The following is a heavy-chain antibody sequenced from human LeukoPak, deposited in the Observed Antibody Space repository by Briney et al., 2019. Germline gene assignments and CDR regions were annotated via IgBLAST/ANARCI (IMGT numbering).Heavy chain of an antibody. V-gene: IGHV3-23*01. CDR1: GFTFTHYG. J-gene: IGHJ5*02. D-gene: IGHD3-10*01. CDR2: ISASGVTT. CDR3: AKDGATGSHNWLDP. Sequence: GGSLRLSCAASGFTFTHYGMNWVRQAPWKGLEWVSTISASGVTTHYADSVKGRFTISRDDSKNTLYLHMNSLRVGDTAVYYCAKDGATGSHNWLDPWGQGTLVTVSS.